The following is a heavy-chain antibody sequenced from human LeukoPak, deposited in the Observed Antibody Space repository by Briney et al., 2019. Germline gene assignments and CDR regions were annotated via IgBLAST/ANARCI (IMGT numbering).Heavy chain of an antibody. CDR2: FDPEDGET. D-gene: IGHD4-17*01. CDR1: GYTFTSYD. V-gene: IGHV1-24*01. Sequence: ASVKVSCKASGYTFTSYDINWVRQAPGKGLEWMGGFDPEDGETIYAQKFQGRVTMTEDTSTDTAYMELSSLRSEDTAVYYCATARYGDYVHAFDIWGQGTMVTVSS. CDR3: ATARYGDYVHAFDI. J-gene: IGHJ3*02.